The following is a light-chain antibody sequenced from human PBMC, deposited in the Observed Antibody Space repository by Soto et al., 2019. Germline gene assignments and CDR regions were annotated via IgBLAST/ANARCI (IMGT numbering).Light chain of an antibody. Sequence: AIRMTQPPSSFSASTGDRVTITCRASQGISSYLAWYQQKPGKAPKLLIYAASTLQSGVPSRFSGSGSGTDFTLTISCLQSEDFATYYCQQYYSYPPFTFGPGTKV. J-gene: IGKJ3*01. CDR1: QGISSY. V-gene: IGKV1-8*01. CDR2: AAS. CDR3: QQYYSYPPFT.